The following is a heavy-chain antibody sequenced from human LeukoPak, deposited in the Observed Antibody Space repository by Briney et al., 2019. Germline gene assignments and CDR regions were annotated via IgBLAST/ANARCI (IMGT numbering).Heavy chain of an antibody. CDR2: IVVGSGNT. CDR3: AALIRVRGVTIWDY. J-gene: IGHJ4*02. CDR1: GFTFTSSA. V-gene: IGHV1-58*02. D-gene: IGHD3-10*01. Sequence: TSVKVSCKASGFTFTSSAMQWVRQARGQRLEWIGWIVVGSGNTNYAQKFQERVTITRDMSTSTAYMELSSLRSEDTAVYYCAALIRVRGVTIWDYWGQGTLVTVSS.